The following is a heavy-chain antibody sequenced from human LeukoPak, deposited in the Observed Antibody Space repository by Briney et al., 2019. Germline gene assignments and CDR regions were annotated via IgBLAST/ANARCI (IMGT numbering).Heavy chain of an antibody. V-gene: IGHV4-34*01. CDR3: ARGAQWLRSKRSYYNYGMDV. Sequence: SETLSLTCAVYGGSLSGYYWSWIRQPPGKGLEWIGEINHSGSTNYNSSPKSRVTISVDTSKNQFSLKLSSVTAADTAVYYCARGAQWLRSKRSYYNYGMDVWGQGTTVTVSS. D-gene: IGHD5-12*01. CDR2: INHSGST. J-gene: IGHJ6*02. CDR1: GGSLSGYY.